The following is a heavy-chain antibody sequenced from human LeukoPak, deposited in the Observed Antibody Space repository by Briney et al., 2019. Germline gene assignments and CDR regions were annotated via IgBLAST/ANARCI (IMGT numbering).Heavy chain of an antibody. CDR2: IYSSGST. Sequence: SETLSLTCTVSVGSISRYYGSCIRQPPGKGLEWIGDIYSSGSTNYNPSLKSRVTISVDTSKNQISLKLSSVTAADTAVYYCAHKFAGSYAFDIWGQGTMVTVSS. J-gene: IGHJ3*02. CDR3: AHKFAGSYAFDI. CDR1: VGSISRYY. V-gene: IGHV4-59*01.